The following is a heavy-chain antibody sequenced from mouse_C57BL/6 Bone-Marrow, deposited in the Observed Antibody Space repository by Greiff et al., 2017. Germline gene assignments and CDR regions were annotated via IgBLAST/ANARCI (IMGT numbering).Heavy chain of an antibody. CDR1: GYTFTSYW. CDR3: ARRETYGSSPFAY. D-gene: IGHD1-1*01. CDR2: IDPSDSET. J-gene: IGHJ3*01. V-gene: IGHV1-52*01. Sequence: VQLQQPGTELVRPGFSVKLSCKASGYTFTSYWMHWVKQRPIQGLEWIGNIDPSDSETHYNQKFKDKATLTVDKSSSTAYMQLSSLTSEDSAVYYCARRETYGSSPFAYWGQGTLVTVSA.